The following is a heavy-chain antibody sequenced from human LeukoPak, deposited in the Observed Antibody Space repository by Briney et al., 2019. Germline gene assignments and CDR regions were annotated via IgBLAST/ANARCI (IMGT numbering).Heavy chain of an antibody. Sequence: SVKVSRKASGGTFSRYAISWVRQAPRQGREWVGGIIPIFGTANFAQKFQGRVTITADESTSTAYIELSSLRSEDTAVYYCARNIVVVPEVDYYYYYMDVWGKGTTVTVSS. CDR3: ARNIVVVPEVDYYYYYMDV. J-gene: IGHJ6*03. D-gene: IGHD2-2*01. CDR1: GGTFSRYA. CDR2: IIPIFGTA. V-gene: IGHV1-69*01.